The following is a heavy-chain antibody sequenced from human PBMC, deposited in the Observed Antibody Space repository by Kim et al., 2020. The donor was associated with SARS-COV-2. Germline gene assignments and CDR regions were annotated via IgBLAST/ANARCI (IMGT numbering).Heavy chain of an antibody. D-gene: IGHD3-3*01. CDR3: ARDSWYYDFWSGYYPSGGYYYYYYMDV. CDR2: ISYDGSNK. V-gene: IGHV3-30*04. CDR1: GFTFSSYA. J-gene: IGHJ6*03. Sequence: GGSLRLSCAASGFTFSSYAMHWVRQAPGKGLEWVAVISYDGSNKYYADSVKGRFTISRDNSKNTRYLQMNSLRAEDTAVYYCARDSWYYDFWSGYYPSGGYYYYYYMDVWGKGTTVTVSS.